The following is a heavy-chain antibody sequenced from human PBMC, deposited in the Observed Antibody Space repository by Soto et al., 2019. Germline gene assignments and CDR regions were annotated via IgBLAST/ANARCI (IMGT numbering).Heavy chain of an antibody. CDR3: ARWAAYYFDY. Sequence: SETLSLTCTVSGGSISSGDYYWSWIRQPPGKGLEWIGYIYYSGSTYYNPSLKSRVTISVDTSKNQFSLKLSSVTAADTAVYYCARWAAYYFDYWGQGTLATVSS. D-gene: IGHD6-25*01. CDR2: IYYSGST. CDR1: GGSISSGDYY. V-gene: IGHV4-30-4*01. J-gene: IGHJ4*02.